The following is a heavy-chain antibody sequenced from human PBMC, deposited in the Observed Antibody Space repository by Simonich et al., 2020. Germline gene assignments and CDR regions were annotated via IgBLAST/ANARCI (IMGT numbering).Heavy chain of an antibody. J-gene: IGHJ3*02. CDR1: GFPFSSYA. CDR2: ISGSGGST. CDR3: AKDLGERITMIVVVIDAFDI. D-gene: IGHD3-22*01. V-gene: IGHV3-23*01. Sequence: GGGLVQPGGSLRLSCAASGFPFSSYAMSWVRQAPGEGLEWVSAISGSGGSTYYADSVKGRFTISRDNSKNTLYLQMNSLRAEDTAVYYCAKDLGERITMIVVVIDAFDIWGQGTMVTVSS.